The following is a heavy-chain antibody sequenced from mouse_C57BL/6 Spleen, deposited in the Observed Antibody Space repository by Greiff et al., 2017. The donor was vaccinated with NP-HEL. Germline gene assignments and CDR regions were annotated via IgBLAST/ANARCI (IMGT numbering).Heavy chain of an antibody. Sequence: EVQLQQSGPELVKPGASVKISCKASGYTFTDYYMNWVKQSHGKSLEWIGDINPNNGGTSYNQKFKGKATLTVDKSSSTAYMELRSLTSEDSAVYYCARWRLRRGPYAMDYWGQGTSVTVSS. D-gene: IGHD2-4*01. CDR2: INPNNGGT. CDR1: GYTFTDYY. CDR3: ARWRLRRGPYAMDY. J-gene: IGHJ4*01. V-gene: IGHV1-26*01.